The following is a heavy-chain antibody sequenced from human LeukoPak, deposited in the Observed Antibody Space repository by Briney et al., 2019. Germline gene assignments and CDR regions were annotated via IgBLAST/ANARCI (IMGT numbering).Heavy chain of an antibody. Sequence: SETLSLTYTVPGRSISSYYWSWIRQPAGKGLEWIGRIYTSGSTNYNPSFKSRVTMSVDTSKNQFSLKLSSVTAADTAVYYCARGPQYSYGPDYYYYGMDVWGQGTTVTVSS. CDR2: IYTSGST. V-gene: IGHV4-4*07. CDR1: GRSISSYY. J-gene: IGHJ6*02. D-gene: IGHD5-18*01. CDR3: ARGPQYSYGPDYYYYGMDV.